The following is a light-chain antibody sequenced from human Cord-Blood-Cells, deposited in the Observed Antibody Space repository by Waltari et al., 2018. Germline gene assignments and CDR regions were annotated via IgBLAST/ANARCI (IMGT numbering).Light chain of an antibody. Sequence: DIQMTLFPSSLSASVGDRGNISCHASQDISNYLNWYQQKPGKAPKLLIYDASNLETGVPSRFSGSGSGTDFTFTISSLQPEDIATYYCQQYDNLLFTFGPGTKVDIK. CDR2: DAS. CDR1: QDISNY. CDR3: QQYDNLLFT. V-gene: IGKV1-33*01. J-gene: IGKJ3*01.